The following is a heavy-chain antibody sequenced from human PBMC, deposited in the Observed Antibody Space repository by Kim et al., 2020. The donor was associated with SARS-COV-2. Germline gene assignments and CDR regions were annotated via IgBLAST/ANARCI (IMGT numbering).Heavy chain of an antibody. Sequence: GGSLRLSCAASGFTFSSYSMNWVRQAPGKGLEWVSSISSSSSYIYYADSVKGRFTISRDNAKNSLYLQMNSLRAEDTAVYYCARDQGVIGNSSSWYKWYYYYGMDVWGQGTTVTVSS. CDR3: ARDQGVIGNSSSWYKWYYYYGMDV. J-gene: IGHJ6*02. CDR1: GFTFSSYS. D-gene: IGHD6-13*01. V-gene: IGHV3-21*01. CDR2: ISSSSSYI.